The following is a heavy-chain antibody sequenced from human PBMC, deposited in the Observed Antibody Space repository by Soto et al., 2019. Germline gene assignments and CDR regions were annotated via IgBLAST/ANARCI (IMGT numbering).Heavy chain of an antibody. CDR1: GGPIRSYY. J-gene: IGHJ6*02. D-gene: IGHD1-26*01. V-gene: IGHV4-4*07. CDR2: IYTSGTT. CDR3: AREGASGFGMDV. Sequence: SETLSLTCKVSGGPIRSYYWSWIRQPAGKALEWIGRIYTSGTTNYKPSLKSRATMLVDTSKNQFSLKLSSVTAADTAVYYCAREGASGFGMDVWGQGTTVTVSS.